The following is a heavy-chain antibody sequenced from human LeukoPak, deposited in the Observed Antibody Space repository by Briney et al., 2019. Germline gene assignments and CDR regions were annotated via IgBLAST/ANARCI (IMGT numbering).Heavy chain of an antibody. CDR3: ARAGSPYYYGSGSYYSRFDY. CDR1: GDSVSSNSAA. CDR2: TYYRSKWYT. V-gene: IGHV6-1*01. D-gene: IGHD3-10*01. Sequence: SQTLSLTCAISGDSVSSNSAAWNWIRQSPSIDLEWLGRTYYRSKWYTDYAVSVKSRISINPDTSQNQFSLQLNSVTPEDTAVYYCARAGSPYYYGSGSYYSRFDYWGQGTLVTVSS. J-gene: IGHJ4*02.